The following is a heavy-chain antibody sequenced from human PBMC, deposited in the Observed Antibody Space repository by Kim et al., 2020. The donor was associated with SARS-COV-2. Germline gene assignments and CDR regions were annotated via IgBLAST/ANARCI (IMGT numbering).Heavy chain of an antibody. CDR3: AKGDQTVLYYDRGYDY. CDR2: LSGSGANT. CDR1: GFAFSSYA. Sequence: GGSLRLSCAGSGFAFSSYALSWVRQAPGKGLEWVSGLSGSGANTYYADSVKGRFTISRDNSKRMLYLWMISLKVDDMAVYYCAKGDQTVLYYDRGYDYGGQGTLVTVSS. J-gene: IGHJ4*02. D-gene: IGHD3-10*02. V-gene: IGHV3-23*01.